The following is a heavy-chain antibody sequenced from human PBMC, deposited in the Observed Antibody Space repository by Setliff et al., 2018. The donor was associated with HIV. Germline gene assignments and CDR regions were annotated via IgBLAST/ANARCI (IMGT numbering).Heavy chain of an antibody. V-gene: IGHV1-18*01. CDR2: ISPYNGDT. D-gene: IGHD3-22*01. J-gene: IGHJ1*01. CDR1: GYNFKEYG. CDR3: ARGISRDIYGYYRDEYFQH. Sequence: ASVKVSCKTTGYNFKEYGISWVRQAPGQGLEWMGWISPYNGDTRYAQKFQGRVTLTTDTTTNTAYMEVRTLRSDDTAVYYCARGISRDIYGYYRDEYFQHWGQGTLVTVSS.